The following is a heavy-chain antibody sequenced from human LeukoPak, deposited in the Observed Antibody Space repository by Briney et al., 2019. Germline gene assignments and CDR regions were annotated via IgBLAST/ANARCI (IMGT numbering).Heavy chain of an antibody. J-gene: IGHJ4*02. V-gene: IGHV4-30-4*08. CDR1: GGSISSGDYY. CDR2: IYYSGST. D-gene: IGHD1-26*01. Sequence: SQTLSLTCTVSGGSISSGDYYWRWIRQPPGTGLEWLGYIYYSGSTYYNPSLKSRVTISVDTSKNQFSLKLSSVTAADTAVYYCGRAGKELDLDYWGQGTRVTVSS. CDR3: GRAGKELDLDY.